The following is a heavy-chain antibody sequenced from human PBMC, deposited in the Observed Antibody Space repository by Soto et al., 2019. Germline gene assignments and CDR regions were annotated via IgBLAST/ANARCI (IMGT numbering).Heavy chain of an antibody. Sequence: SETLSLTCAVSSGSISSSNWWSLVRQPPGKGLEWIGEIYHSGSANYNPSLKSRVTISVDKSKNQFSLKLSSVTAADTAVYYWARAIVGYCSSTSCTVDAFDIWGQGTMVTVSS. V-gene: IGHV4-4*02. J-gene: IGHJ3*02. CDR1: SGSISSSNW. D-gene: IGHD2-2*01. CDR3: ARAIVGYCSSTSCTVDAFDI. CDR2: IYHSGSA.